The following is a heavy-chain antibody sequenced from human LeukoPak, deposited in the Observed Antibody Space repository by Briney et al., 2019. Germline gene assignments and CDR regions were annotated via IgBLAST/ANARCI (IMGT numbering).Heavy chain of an antibody. D-gene: IGHD1-26*01. J-gene: IGHJ3*02. V-gene: IGHV3-21*01. CDR1: GFTFSSYS. CDR2: ISSSSSYI. Sequence: GGSLRLSCAASGFTFSSYSMNWVRQAPGKGLEWVSSISSSSSYIYYADSVKGRFTISRDNAKNSLYLQMNSLRAEDTAVYYCATGRVGATYDAFDIWGQGTMVTVSS. CDR3: ATGRVGATYDAFDI.